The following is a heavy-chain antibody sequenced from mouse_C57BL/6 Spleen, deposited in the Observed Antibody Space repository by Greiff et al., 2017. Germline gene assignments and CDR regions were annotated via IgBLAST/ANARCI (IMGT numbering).Heavy chain of an antibody. D-gene: IGHD1-1*01. J-gene: IGHJ1*03. V-gene: IGHV1-80*01. CDR2: IYPGDGDT. CDR3: AREIITTVVGGYFDV. CDR1: GYAFSSYW. Sequence: VQLVESGAELVKPGASVKISCKASGYAFSSYWMNWVKQRPGKGLEWIGQIYPGDGDTNYNGKFKGKATLTADTSSSTAYMQLSSLTSEDSAVYFCAREIITTVVGGYFDVWGTGTTVTVSS.